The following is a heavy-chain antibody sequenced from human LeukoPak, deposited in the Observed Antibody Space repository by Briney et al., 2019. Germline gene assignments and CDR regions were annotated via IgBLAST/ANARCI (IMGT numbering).Heavy chain of an antibody. CDR1: GFTLSNAW. CDR2: IKQDGSEK. D-gene: IGHD2-21*02. CDR3: ARDYDCEDAGGFDY. Sequence: GGSLRLSCAASGFTLSNAWMNWVRQAPGKGLEWVANIKQDGSEKFYVDSVKGRFTISRDNAKNSVYLQMNSLRAEDTAVYYCARDYDCEDAGGFDYWGQGTLVTVSS. V-gene: IGHV3-7*01. J-gene: IGHJ4*02.